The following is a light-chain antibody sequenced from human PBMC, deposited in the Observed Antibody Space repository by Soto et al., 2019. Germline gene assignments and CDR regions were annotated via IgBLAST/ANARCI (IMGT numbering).Light chain of an antibody. Sequence: DIQMTQSPSTLSASVGDRVTITCRASQSISSWLAWYQQKPGKAPKLLIYKASSLESGVPSRFSGSGSGTEXXXXXXXXXPDDXXXYYXQQYNSYSPTFGQGTKVEIK. V-gene: IGKV1-5*03. CDR1: QSISSW. CDR3: QQYNSYSPT. CDR2: KAS. J-gene: IGKJ1*01.